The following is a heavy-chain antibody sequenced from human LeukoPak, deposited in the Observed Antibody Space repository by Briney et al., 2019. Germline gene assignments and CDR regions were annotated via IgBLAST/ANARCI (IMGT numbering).Heavy chain of an antibody. CDR3: ARDLGWLHNRYFDL. Sequence: SETLSLTCTVSGYSISSGFYWDWIRQPPGKGLEWIGNIYHSGITYYNPSLKSRVTISVATSKNQFSLKLSSVTAADTAVYYCARDLGWLHNRYFDLWGRGTLVTVSS. CDR1: GYSISSGFY. CDR2: IYHSGIT. V-gene: IGHV4-38-2*02. D-gene: IGHD5-24*01. J-gene: IGHJ2*01.